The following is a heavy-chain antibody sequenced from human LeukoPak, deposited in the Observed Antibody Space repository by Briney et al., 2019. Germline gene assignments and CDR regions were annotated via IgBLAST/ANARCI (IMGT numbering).Heavy chain of an antibody. Sequence: SETLSLTCAVYGGSFSGYYWSWIRQPPGKGLEWIGEINHSGSTNYNPSLKSRVTISVDTSKNQFSLKLSSVTAADTAVYYCARGGEYYYDSSGLTDEYFQHWGQGTLVTVSS. V-gene: IGHV4-34*01. CDR2: INHSGST. J-gene: IGHJ1*01. CDR3: ARGGEYYYDSSGLTDEYFQH. CDR1: GGSFSGYY. D-gene: IGHD3-22*01.